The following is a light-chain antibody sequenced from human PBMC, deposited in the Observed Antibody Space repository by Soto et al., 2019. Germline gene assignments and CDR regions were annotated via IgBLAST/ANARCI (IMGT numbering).Light chain of an antibody. V-gene: IGLV1-44*01. CDR1: SSNIGSST. CDR2: SDN. CDR3: ATWDDRRGVV. J-gene: IGLJ2*01. Sequence: QSVLTQPPSASVTPGQRVTISCSGSSSNIGSSTVNWYQQLPGTAPKLLIYSDNQRPSGVPDRFSGSKSGTSASLVISGLQSEDEADYSCATWDDRRGVVFGGGTKLTVL.